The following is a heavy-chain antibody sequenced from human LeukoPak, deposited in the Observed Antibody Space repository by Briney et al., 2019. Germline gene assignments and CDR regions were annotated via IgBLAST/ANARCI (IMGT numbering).Heavy chain of an antibody. V-gene: IGHV3-30*18. J-gene: IGHJ5*02. CDR2: ISYDRSNK. CDR1: GFTFSSYG. Sequence: GGSLRLSCAASGFTFSSYGMHWVRQAPGKGLEWVAVISYDRSNKYYADSVKGRFTISRDNSKNTLYLQMNSLRAEDTAVYYCAKEESRPEWGSDWFDPWGQGTLVTVSS. D-gene: IGHD3-16*01. CDR3: AKEESRPEWGSDWFDP.